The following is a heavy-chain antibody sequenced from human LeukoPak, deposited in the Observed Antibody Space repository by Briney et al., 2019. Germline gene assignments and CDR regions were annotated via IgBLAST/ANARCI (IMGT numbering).Heavy chain of an antibody. V-gene: IGHV4-34*01. D-gene: IGHD4-23*01. Sequence: SETLSLTCAIYGGSFSGYYWSWIRQPPGKGLEWIGEINHSGSTNYNPSLKSRVTISVDTSKNQFSLKLSSVTAADTAVYYCARKTTVVTPIRDAFDIWGQGTMVTVSS. J-gene: IGHJ3*02. CDR2: INHSGST. CDR1: GGSFSGYY. CDR3: ARKTTVVTPIRDAFDI.